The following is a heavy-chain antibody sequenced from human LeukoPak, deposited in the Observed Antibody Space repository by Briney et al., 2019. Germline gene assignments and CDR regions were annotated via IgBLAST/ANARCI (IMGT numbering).Heavy chain of an antibody. CDR3: AREAVTYYYYMDV. J-gene: IGHJ6*03. CDR1: GFTFSSYS. V-gene: IGHV3-21*01. D-gene: IGHD2-21*02. CDR2: ISSSSSYI. Sequence: AGGSLRLSCTASGFTFSSYSMNWVRQAPGKGLEWVSSISSSSSYIYYADSVKGRFTISRDNAKNSLYLQMNSLRAEDTAVYYCAREAVTYYYYMDVWGKGTTVTVSS.